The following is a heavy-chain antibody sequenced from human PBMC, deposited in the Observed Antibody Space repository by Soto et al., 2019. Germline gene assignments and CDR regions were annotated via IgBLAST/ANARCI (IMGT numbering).Heavy chain of an antibody. Sequence: EVQLLESGGGLVQPGGSLRLSCAASGFTFSSYAMSWVRQAPGKGLEWVSAISGSGGSTYYADSVKGRFTISRDNSKNTLYLQMNSLGAEETAVYYCAKDSSGLKLTGADYWGQGTLVTVSS. V-gene: IGHV3-23*01. CDR1: GFTFSSYA. CDR2: ISGSGGST. D-gene: IGHD7-27*01. J-gene: IGHJ4*02. CDR3: AKDSSGLKLTGADY.